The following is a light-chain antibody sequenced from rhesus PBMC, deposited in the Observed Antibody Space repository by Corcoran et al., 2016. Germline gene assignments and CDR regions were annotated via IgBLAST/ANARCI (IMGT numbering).Light chain of an antibody. Sequence: DIQMTQSPSSLSASVGDTVTITCRASQSFSRSLAWYQQKPGKAPKLPFYSASSLQSGVPSRFSGSKPGTDFTLTISSLQPEDIASYYCQQYYSDPLTFGGGTKVELK. CDR3: QQYYSDPLT. CDR2: SAS. V-gene: IGKV1-46*01. CDR1: QSFSRS. J-gene: IGKJ4*01.